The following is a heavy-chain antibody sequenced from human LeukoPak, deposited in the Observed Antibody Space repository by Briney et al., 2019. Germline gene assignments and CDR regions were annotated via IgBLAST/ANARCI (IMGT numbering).Heavy chain of an antibody. J-gene: IGHJ6*02. CDR3: ARTGLIDESSSSFYYYYGMDV. D-gene: IGHD6-6*01. V-gene: IGHV4-34*01. Sequence: SETLSLTCAVYGGSFSGYYWSWIRQPPGKGLEWIGEINHSGSTNYKPPLKSRVTISVDTSKNQFSLKLSSVTAADTAVYYCARTGLIDESSSSFYYYYGMDVWGQGTTVTVSS. CDR2: INHSGST. CDR1: GGSFSGYY.